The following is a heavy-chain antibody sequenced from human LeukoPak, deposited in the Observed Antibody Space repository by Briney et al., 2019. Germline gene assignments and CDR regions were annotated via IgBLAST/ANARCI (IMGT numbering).Heavy chain of an antibody. J-gene: IGHJ4*02. CDR1: GFTFSRYW. CDR2: IKQDGSAK. CDR3: ARWGGGFDY. Sequence: GGSLRLSCAASGFTFSRYWMSWVRQAPGKGLEWVANIKQDGSAKYYGGSVEGRFTISRDNAKNSLYLQMNSLRAEDTAVYYCARWGGGFDYWGQGTPVTVSS. V-gene: IGHV3-7*04. D-gene: IGHD3-16*01.